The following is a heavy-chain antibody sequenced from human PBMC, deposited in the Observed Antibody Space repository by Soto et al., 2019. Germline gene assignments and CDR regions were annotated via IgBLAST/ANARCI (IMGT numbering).Heavy chain of an antibody. J-gene: IGHJ3*02. CDR1: GYTFTSYY. Sequence: ASVKVSCKASGYTFTSYYMHWVRQAPGQGLEWMGIINPSGGSTSYAQKFQGRVTMTRDTSTSTVYMELSSLRSEDTAVYYCARDPYYYDRSGYSPPDIWGQGTMVTV. CDR2: INPSGGST. V-gene: IGHV1-46*01. CDR3: ARDPYYYDRSGYSPPDI. D-gene: IGHD3-22*01.